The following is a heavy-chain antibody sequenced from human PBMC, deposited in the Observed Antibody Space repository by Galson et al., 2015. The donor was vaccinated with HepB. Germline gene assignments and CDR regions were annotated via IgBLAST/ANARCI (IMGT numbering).Heavy chain of an antibody. CDR3: ARDLSSGWHFDY. J-gene: IGHJ4*02. CDR1: GFTFSSYS. D-gene: IGHD6-19*01. Sequence: SLRLSCAASGFTFSSYSMNWVRQAPGKGLEWVSSISSSSSYIYYADSVKGRFTISRDNAKNSLYLQMNSLRAEDTAVYYCARDLSSGWHFDYWGQGTLVTVSS. V-gene: IGHV3-21*01. CDR2: ISSSSSYI.